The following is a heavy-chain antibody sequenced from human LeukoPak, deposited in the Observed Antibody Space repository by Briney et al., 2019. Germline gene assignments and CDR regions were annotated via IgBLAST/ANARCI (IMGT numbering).Heavy chain of an antibody. CDR2: ISYDGSDK. J-gene: IGHJ4*02. D-gene: IGHD3-10*01. CDR3: AKGGDMVRGVIIISNDY. CDR1: GFTFSNYT. Sequence: RSGGSLRLSCAASGFTFSNYTMNWVRQAPGKGLEWVAVISYDGSDKYYADSVKGRFTISRDNSKNTLYLQMNSLRAEDTAVYYCAKGGDMVRGVIIISNDYWGQGTLVTVSS. V-gene: IGHV3-30*04.